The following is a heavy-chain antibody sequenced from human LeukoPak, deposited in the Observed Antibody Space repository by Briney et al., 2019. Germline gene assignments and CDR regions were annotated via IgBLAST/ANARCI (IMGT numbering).Heavy chain of an antibody. CDR3: ASYGDYPGFDY. J-gene: IGHJ4*02. CDR2: IYYSGST. CDR1: GGSISSGDYY. D-gene: IGHD4-17*01. V-gene: IGHV4-30-4*01. Sequence: PSETLSLTCTVSGGSISSGDYYWSWIRQPPGTGLEWIGYIYYSGSTYYNPSLKSRVTISVDTSKNQFSLKLSSVTAADTAVYYCASYGDYPGFDYWGQGTLVNVSS.